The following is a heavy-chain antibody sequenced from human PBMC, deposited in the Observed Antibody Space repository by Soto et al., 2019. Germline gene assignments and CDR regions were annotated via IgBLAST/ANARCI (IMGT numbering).Heavy chain of an antibody. CDR1: GFTFSSYA. D-gene: IGHD6-19*01. V-gene: IGHV3-23*01. CDR3: AKDTYSSFYHYYMDV. J-gene: IGHJ6*03. Sequence: PGGSLRLSCAASGFTFSSYAMSWVRQAPGKGLEWVSAISGSGGSTYYADSVKGRFTISRDNSKNTLYLQMNSLRAEDTAVYYCAKDTYSSFYHYYMDVWGKGTTVTVSS. CDR2: ISGSGGST.